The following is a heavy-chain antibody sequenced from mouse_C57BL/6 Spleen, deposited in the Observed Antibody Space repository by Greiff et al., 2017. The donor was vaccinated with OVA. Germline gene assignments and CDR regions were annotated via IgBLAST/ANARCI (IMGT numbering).Heavy chain of an antibody. Sequence: VQLQESGPGLVQPSQSLSITCTVSGFSLTSYGVHWVRQSPGKGLEWLGVIWRGGSTDYNAAFMSRLSITKDNSKSQVFFKMNSLQADDTAIYYCAAYYYEDYAMDYWGQGTSVTVSS. J-gene: IGHJ4*01. CDR3: AAYYYEDYAMDY. V-gene: IGHV2-5*01. D-gene: IGHD1-1*01. CDR2: IWRGGST. CDR1: GFSLTSYG.